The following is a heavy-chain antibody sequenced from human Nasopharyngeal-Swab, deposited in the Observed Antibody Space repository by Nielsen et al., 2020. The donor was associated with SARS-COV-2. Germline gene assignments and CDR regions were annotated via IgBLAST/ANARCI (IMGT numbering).Heavy chain of an antibody. CDR2: IWYDGSEK. CDR3: ARDPPFSGWTLAS. CDR1: GFRFRDSA. J-gene: IGHJ5*02. D-gene: IGHD6-25*01. Sequence: GESLKISCAASGFRFRDSAMHWVRQAPGKGLEWVAVIWYDGSEKYYVDSVKGRFNISRDNSKNQLYLQMNSLRAEDTAVYYCARDPPFSGWTLASWGQGTLVTVSS. V-gene: IGHV3-33*01.